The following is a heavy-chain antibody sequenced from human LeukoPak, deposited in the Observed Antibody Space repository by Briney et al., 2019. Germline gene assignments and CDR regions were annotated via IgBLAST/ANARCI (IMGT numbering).Heavy chain of an antibody. V-gene: IGHV4-4*02. Sequence: PSETLSLTCAVSGGSVTSTNWWSWVRQPPGKGLEWIGEIYHRGSTNYNPSLTSRVTISVDKSNNQISLKLSSVTAADTAVYYCAREGGPYRPLDYSGQGTLVTVAS. CDR2: IYHRGST. CDR1: GGSVTSTNW. CDR3: AREGGPYRPLDY. J-gene: IGHJ4*02.